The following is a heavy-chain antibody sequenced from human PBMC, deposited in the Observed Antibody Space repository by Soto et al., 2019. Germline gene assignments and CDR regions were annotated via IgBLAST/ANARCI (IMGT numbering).Heavy chain of an antibody. Sequence: QVQLVESGGGVVQPGRSLRLSCAASGFTFSSYGMHWVRQAPGKGLEWVAVISYDGSNKHYADSVKGRFTISRDNYKNTLYLQMNSLRAEDTAVYYCAKERYSSRSPDFDYWGQGTLVTVSS. CDR2: ISYDGSNK. V-gene: IGHV3-30*18. CDR1: GFTFSSYG. CDR3: AKERYSSRSPDFDY. J-gene: IGHJ4*02. D-gene: IGHD6-13*01.